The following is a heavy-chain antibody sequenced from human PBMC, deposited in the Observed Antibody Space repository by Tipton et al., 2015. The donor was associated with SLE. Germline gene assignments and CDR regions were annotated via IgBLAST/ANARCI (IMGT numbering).Heavy chain of an antibody. V-gene: IGHV4-31*03. Sequence: TLSLTCTVSGVSITSGGYYWTWIRQHPGKALEWIGYVYYSGSTYYNPSLKSRVSFSIDTSKHQFSLKLNSVTAADTAVYYCARRHYSGPFDSWGQGTLVTVSS. CDR1: GVSITSGGYY. CDR2: VYYSGST. J-gene: IGHJ4*02. CDR3: ARRHYSGPFDS. D-gene: IGHD5-12*01.